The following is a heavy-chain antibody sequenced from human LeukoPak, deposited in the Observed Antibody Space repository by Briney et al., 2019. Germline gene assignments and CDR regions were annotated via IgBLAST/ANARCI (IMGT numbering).Heavy chain of an antibody. V-gene: IGHV4-59*01. Sequence: SETLSLTCTVSGGSISSYYWSWIQQPPGKGLEWIGYIYYSGSTNYNPSLKSRVTISVDTSKNQFSLKLSSVTAADTAVYYCARDQRDFWSGYYYYYMDVWGKGTTVTVSS. CDR1: GGSISSYY. CDR3: ARDQRDFWSGYYYYYMDV. CDR2: IYYSGST. D-gene: IGHD3-3*01. J-gene: IGHJ6*03.